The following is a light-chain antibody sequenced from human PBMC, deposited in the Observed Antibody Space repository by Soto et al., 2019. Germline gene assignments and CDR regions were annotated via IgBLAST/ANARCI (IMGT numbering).Light chain of an antibody. CDR2: DAS. V-gene: IGKV1-5*01. J-gene: IGKJ1*01. CDR1: QSISSW. CDR3: QQYNSYSRT. Sequence: DIQMTQSPSTLSASVGDRFTITYRASQSISSWLAWYQQKPGKAPKLLIYDASSLESGVPSRFSGSGSGTEFTLTISSLQPDDFATYYCQQYNSYSRTFGQGTTVDIK.